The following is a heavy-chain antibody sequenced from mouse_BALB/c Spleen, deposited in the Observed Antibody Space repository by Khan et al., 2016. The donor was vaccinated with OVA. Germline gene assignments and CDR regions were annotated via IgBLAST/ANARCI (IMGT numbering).Heavy chain of an antibody. CDR3: AITYGSDFDY. CDR1: GYSFTGYF. CDR2: INPHIGET. D-gene: IGHD1-1*01. V-gene: IGHV1-20*02. Sequence: EVQLQESGPELVKPGASVKISCKASGYSFTGYFMNWVMQSHGKSLEWIGRINPHIGETFYNQKFREKATLNVDDSSSTAHMELRHLASEDSAVYYCAITYGSDFDYWGQGTTLTVSS. J-gene: IGHJ2*01.